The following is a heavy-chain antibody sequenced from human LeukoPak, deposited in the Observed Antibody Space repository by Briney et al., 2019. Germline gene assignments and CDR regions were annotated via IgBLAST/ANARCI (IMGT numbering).Heavy chain of an antibody. CDR2: ITDRGSSI. Sequence: GGSLRLSCVASGFTFRSYEMTWVRQAPGKGVEWVSYITDRGSSIYYADSVKGRFTISREDAKNSLSLQMDSVRPEDTAVYYCAFNNTLKYWGQGTLVIASS. D-gene: IGHD1/OR15-1a*01. CDR1: GFTFRSYE. V-gene: IGHV3-48*03. J-gene: IGHJ4*02. CDR3: AFNNTLKY.